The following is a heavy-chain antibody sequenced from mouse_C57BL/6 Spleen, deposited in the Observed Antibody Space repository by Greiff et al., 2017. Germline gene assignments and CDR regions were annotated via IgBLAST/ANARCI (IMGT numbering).Heavy chain of an antibody. V-gene: IGHV1-15*01. D-gene: IGHD4-1*01. CDR1: GYTFTDYE. J-gene: IGHJ4*01. CDR2: IDPETGGT. Sequence: QVQLKQSGAELVRPGASVTLSCKASGYTFTDYEMHWVKQTPVHGLEWIGAIDPETGGTAYNQKFKGKAILTADKSSSTAYMELRSLTSEDSAVYYCTRHLTSYAMDYWGQGTSVTVSS. CDR3: TRHLTSYAMDY.